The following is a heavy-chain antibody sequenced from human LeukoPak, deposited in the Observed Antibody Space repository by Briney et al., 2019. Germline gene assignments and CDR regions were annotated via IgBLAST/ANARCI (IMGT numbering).Heavy chain of an antibody. CDR3: ARDQYYYGSGSYFDY. V-gene: IGHV4-4*07. D-gene: IGHD3-10*01. CDR1: GGSISSYY. J-gene: IGHJ4*02. Sequence: PSETLSLTCTVSGGSISSYYWSWIRQPAGKGLEWIGRIYTSGSTNYNPSLKSRVTMSVDTSKNQFSLKLSSVTAADTAVYYCARDQYYYGSGSYFDYWGQGTLVTVSS. CDR2: IYTSGST.